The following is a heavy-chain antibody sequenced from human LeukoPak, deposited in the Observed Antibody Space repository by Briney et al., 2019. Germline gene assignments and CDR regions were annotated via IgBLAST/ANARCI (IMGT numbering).Heavy chain of an antibody. CDR3: ARVSTYGCSSTTCLVFDI. D-gene: IGHD2-2*01. CDR2: VNPNSGAT. J-gene: IGHJ3*02. CDR1: EYTFTGYY. V-gene: IGHV1-2*02. Sequence: ASVKVSCKASEYTFTGYYMHWVRQAPGQGLEWMGWVNPNSGATDYAQNFQGRVTLTRDTSISTAYMELSRLRSDDTAVYYCARVSTYGCSSTTCLVFDIWGQGTVVTVSS.